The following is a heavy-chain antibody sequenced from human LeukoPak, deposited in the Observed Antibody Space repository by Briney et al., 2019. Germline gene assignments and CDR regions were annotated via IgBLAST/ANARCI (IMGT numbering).Heavy chain of an antibody. D-gene: IGHD5-18*01. CDR2: INPNSGGT. CDR3: ARDFFPWTAMVMGDY. Sequence: ASVKVSCKASGYTFTGYYMHWVRQAPGQGLEWMGWINPNSGGTNYAQKFQGRVTMTRDTSISTAYMELSRLRPDDTAVYYCARDFFPWTAMVMGDYWGQGTLVTVSS. V-gene: IGHV1-2*02. J-gene: IGHJ4*02. CDR1: GYTFTGYY.